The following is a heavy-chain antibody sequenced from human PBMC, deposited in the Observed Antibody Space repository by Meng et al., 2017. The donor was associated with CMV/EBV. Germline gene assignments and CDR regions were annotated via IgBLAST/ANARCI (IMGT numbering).Heavy chain of an antibody. CDR1: GFTFSSYS. D-gene: IGHD3-3*01. CDR2: ISSSSSYI. J-gene: IGHJ4*02. CDR3: ARDRYDFWSGTLDY. V-gene: IGHV3-21*01. Sequence: GGSLRLSCAASGFTFSSYSMNWVRQAPGKGLEWVSSISSSSSYIYYADSVKGRFTISRDNAKNSLYLQMNSLRAEDTAVYYCARDRYDFWSGTLDYWGQGTLVTVSS.